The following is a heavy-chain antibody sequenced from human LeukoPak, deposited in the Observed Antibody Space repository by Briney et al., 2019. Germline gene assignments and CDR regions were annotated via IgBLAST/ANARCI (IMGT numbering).Heavy chain of an antibody. CDR2: IYYSGGT. CDR1: GGSISSYY. D-gene: IGHD4-17*01. V-gene: IGHV4-59*01. Sequence: SETLSLTCTVSGGSISSYYWSWIRQPPGKGLEWIGYIYYSGGTNYNPSLKSRVTISVDTSKNQFSLKLSSVTAADTAVYYCARGTDYGDYDYYYYMDVWGKGTTVTVSS. J-gene: IGHJ6*03. CDR3: ARGTDYGDYDYYYYMDV.